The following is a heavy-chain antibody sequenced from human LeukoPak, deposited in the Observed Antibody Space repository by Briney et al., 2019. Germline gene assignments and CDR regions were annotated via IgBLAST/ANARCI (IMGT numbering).Heavy chain of an antibody. D-gene: IGHD3-10*01. J-gene: IGHJ4*02. CDR2: IRYDGSNK. Sequence: GGSPRLSCAASGFTFSSYGMHWVRQAPGKGLEWVAFIRYDGSNKYYADSVKGRFTISRDNSKNTLYLQMNSLRAEDTAAYYCAKHPGGSGSYPPYWGQGTLVTVSS. CDR3: AKHPGGSGSYPPY. V-gene: IGHV3-30*02. CDR1: GFTFSSYG.